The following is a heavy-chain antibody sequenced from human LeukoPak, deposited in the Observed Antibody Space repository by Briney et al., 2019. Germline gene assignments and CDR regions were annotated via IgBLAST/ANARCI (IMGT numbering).Heavy chain of an antibody. V-gene: IGHV4-30-2*01. CDR1: GASISSGAYY. D-gene: IGHD2-2*01. CDR2: IYQSGST. CDR3: ARDLEPYQLLKYYFDY. J-gene: IGHJ4*02. Sequence: SQTLSLTCTVSGASISSGAYYWSWIRQPPGKGLEWIGYIYQSGSTYYNASLKSRVTISIDRSKNQFSLKLTSVTAADTAVYYCARDLEPYQLLKYYFDYWGQGTLVTVSS.